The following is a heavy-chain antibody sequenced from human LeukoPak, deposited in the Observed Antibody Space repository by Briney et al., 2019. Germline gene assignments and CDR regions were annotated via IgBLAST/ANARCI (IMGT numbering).Heavy chain of an antibody. Sequence: GGSLRLSCEASGFPFSNYWMNWFRLAPGKGLEWVANIKQEGSEKYYVDSVKGRFIISRDDAKISLFLQMNSLRVEDTAVYYCAREIAQQLDYWGQGTLVTVSA. CDR1: GFPFSNYW. V-gene: IGHV3-7*01. CDR2: IKQEGSEK. J-gene: IGHJ4*02. D-gene: IGHD6-13*01. CDR3: AREIAQQLDY.